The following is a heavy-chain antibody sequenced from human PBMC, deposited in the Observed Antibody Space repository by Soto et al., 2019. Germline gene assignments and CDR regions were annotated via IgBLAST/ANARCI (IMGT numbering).Heavy chain of an antibody. Sequence: GASVKVSCKASGYSFTSLDINWVRQTAGQGLEWMGWMEPSTGRTGYAQKFQGRVTMTRDTSINTAYMELTTLTSDDTAFYYCARGVSAGVDYWGQGTLVTVSA. CDR2: MEPSTGRT. V-gene: IGHV1-8*01. D-gene: IGHD1-26*01. CDR3: ARGVSAGVDY. CDR1: GYSFTSLD. J-gene: IGHJ4*02.